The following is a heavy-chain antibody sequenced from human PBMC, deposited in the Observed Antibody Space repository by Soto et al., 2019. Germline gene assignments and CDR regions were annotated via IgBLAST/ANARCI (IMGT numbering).Heavy chain of an antibody. CDR3: ARLYCSGGSCYSRRLYYFDY. J-gene: IGHJ4*02. V-gene: IGHV1-18*01. CDR1: GYTFTSYG. D-gene: IGHD2-15*01. Sequence: QVQLVQSGAEVKKPGASVKVSCKASGYTFTSYGISWVRQAPGQGLEWMGWISAYNGNTNYAQKLQGRVTMTTDTSMSTAYMELRSLRSDDTAVYYCARLYCSGGSCYSRRLYYFDYWGQGTLVTVSS. CDR2: ISAYNGNT.